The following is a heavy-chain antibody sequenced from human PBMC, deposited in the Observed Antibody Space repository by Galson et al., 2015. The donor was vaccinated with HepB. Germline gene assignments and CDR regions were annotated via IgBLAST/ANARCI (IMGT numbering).Heavy chain of an antibody. J-gene: IGHJ3*02. Sequence: SLRLSCAASAVTFSSYSMNWVRQAPGKGLKWILFISSRSGTIHYADSVKGRFTISRDNAKNSLYLQMNSLRDEDTAVYYCARDQRVMILILSESFDIWGQGTMVTVSS. V-gene: IGHV3-48*02. CDR1: AVTFSSYS. CDR2: ISSRSGTI. D-gene: IGHD3-3*01. CDR3: ARDQRVMILILSESFDI.